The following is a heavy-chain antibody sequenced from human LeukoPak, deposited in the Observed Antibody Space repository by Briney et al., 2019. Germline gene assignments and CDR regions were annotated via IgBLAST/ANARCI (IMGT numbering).Heavy chain of an antibody. D-gene: IGHD2-15*01. CDR3: ARIPEYCSGGSCYYPFDY. V-gene: IGHV4-61*02. CDR2: IYTSGST. CDR1: GGSISSGSYY. Sequence: SETLSLTCTVSGGSISSGSYYWSWIRQPAEKGLEWIGRIYTSGSTNYNPSLKSRVTISVDTSKNQFSLKLSSVTAADTAVYYCARIPEYCSGGSCYYPFDYWGQGTLVTVSS. J-gene: IGHJ4*02.